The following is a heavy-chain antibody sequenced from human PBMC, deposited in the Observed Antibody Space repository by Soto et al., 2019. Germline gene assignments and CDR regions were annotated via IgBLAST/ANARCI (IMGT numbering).Heavy chain of an antibody. Sequence: VQLVESGGGLVKPGGSLRLSCAASGFTFSDYYMSWIRQAPGKGLEWVSYISSSGSTIYYADSVKGRFTISRDNAKNSLYLQMNSLRAEDTAVYYCARDTSSSYYYDSSGYYNYWGQGTLVTVSS. V-gene: IGHV3-11*01. D-gene: IGHD3-22*01. CDR2: ISSSGSTI. CDR3: ARDTSSSYYYDSSGYYNY. CDR1: GFTFSDYY. J-gene: IGHJ4*02.